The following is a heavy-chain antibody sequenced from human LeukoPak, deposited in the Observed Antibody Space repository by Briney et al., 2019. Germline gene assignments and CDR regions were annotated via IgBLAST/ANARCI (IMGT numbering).Heavy chain of an antibody. Sequence: GGSLRLSCAASGFTFSSYAMSWVRQAPGKGLEWVSSISGSGGSTYYADSVRGRFTVSRDNSRNTLALQMNSLRAEDTAVYYCAKGRAMIAHDAFDIWGQGTMVTVSS. CDR3: AKGRAMIAHDAFDI. CDR1: GFTFSSYA. CDR2: ISGSGGST. D-gene: IGHD3-22*01. V-gene: IGHV3-23*01. J-gene: IGHJ3*02.